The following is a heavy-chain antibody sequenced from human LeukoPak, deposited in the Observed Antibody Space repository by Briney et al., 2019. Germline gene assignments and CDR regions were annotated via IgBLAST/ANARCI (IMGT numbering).Heavy chain of an antibody. Sequence: PGGSLRLSCAASGFTFSSYAVSWVRQAPGKGLEWVSGISGGGGNTYYADSVKGRFPISRDNSKNTLYLQMNSLRAEDTAVYYCAKDQGYGSGSYFDYWGQGTLVTVSS. J-gene: IGHJ4*02. D-gene: IGHD3-10*01. CDR2: ISGGGGNT. CDR1: GFTFSSYA. CDR3: AKDQGYGSGSYFDY. V-gene: IGHV3-23*01.